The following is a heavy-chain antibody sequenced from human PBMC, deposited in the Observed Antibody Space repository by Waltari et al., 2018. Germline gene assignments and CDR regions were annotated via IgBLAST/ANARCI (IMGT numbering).Heavy chain of an antibody. J-gene: IGHJ6*02. CDR2: MNPESGNT. Sequence: QVQLVQSGAEVKKPGASVKVSCKASGYLFTRHDINWVRQATGQGPEWLGGMNPESGNTGYAQKFQGRVTMTRDTSTTTAYMELSSLRSDDTAVYFCARGLSSSWFGMDVWGQGTAVTVSS. D-gene: IGHD6-13*01. CDR3: ARGLSSSWFGMDV. V-gene: IGHV1-8*01. CDR1: GYLFTRHD.